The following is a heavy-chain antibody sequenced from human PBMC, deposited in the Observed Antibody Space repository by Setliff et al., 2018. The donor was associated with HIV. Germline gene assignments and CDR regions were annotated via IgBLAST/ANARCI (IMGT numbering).Heavy chain of an antibody. CDR3: ARRSSWYGDAFDI. J-gene: IGHJ3*02. D-gene: IGHD6-13*01. V-gene: IGHV4-34*01. CDR2: INHSGST. CDR1: VESFSGFY. Sequence: PSETLSLTCAVYVESFSGFYWSWIRQPPGKGLEWIGEINHSGSTNYNPSLKSRVTISVDTSKNQFSLKLSFVTAADTAVYYCARRSSWYGDAFDIWGQGTMVTVSS.